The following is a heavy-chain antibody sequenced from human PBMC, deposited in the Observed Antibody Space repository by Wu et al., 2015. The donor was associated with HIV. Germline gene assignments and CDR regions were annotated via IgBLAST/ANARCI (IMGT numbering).Heavy chain of an antibody. CDR1: GGYP. D-gene: IGHD2-21*02. CDR3: ARDTAYCGGDCYSPRTSWFDP. Sequence: QVHLVQSGAEVKKPGSSAKVSCKAPGGYPISWVRQAPGQGLEWMGWINPNSGGTNYAQKFQGRVTMTRDTSISTAYMELSRLRSDDTAVYYCARDTAYCGGDCYSPRTSWFDPWGQGTLVTVSS. CDR2: INPNSGGT. V-gene: IGHV1-2*02. J-gene: IGHJ5*02.